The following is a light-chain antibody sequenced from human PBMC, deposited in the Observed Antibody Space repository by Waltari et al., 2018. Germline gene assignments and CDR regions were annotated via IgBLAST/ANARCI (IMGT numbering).Light chain of an antibody. CDR3: QQCSNWPGFT. CDR2: GAS. V-gene: IGKV3-11*01. J-gene: IGKJ3*01. Sequence: EIVLTPSPDTLSLSQGERDTLSCRASQSVGSFLAWYQQKLGQAPRLLIYGASHRVTGTPARFSGSGFGTDFTLTISSLEPEDFAVYYCQQCSNWPGFTFGPGTKVDIK. CDR1: QSVGSF.